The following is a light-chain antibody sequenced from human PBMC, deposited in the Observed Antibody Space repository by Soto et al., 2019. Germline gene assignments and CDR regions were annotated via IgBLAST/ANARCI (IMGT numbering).Light chain of an antibody. CDR3: NSYTRSSTIV. J-gene: IGLJ3*02. Sequence: QSALTQPASVSGSPGQSITISCTGTRSDVGAYNYVSWYQQHPGKAPKLMIYEVSNRPSGISTRFSGSKSGNTASLTISGLQAEDEADYYCNSYTRSSTIVFGGGTKLTVL. CDR1: RSDVGAYNY. CDR2: EVS. V-gene: IGLV2-14*01.